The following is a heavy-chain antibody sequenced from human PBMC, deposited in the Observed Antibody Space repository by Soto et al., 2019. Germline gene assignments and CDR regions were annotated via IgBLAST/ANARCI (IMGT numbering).Heavy chain of an antibody. Sequence: PGGSLRLSCAASGFTFSSHAMGWLRQAPGTGPEWVAFVDGSGGDTSYADSVKGRFTISRDNSDNSLYLHMNSLRAEDTGRYFCAKGIFAAAYAATSAFDLCGRGTLVTVSS. CDR1: GFTFSSHA. D-gene: IGHD2-8*01. V-gene: IGHV3-23*01. CDR2: VDGSGGDT. J-gene: IGHJ4*02. CDR3: AKGIFAAAYAATSAFDL.